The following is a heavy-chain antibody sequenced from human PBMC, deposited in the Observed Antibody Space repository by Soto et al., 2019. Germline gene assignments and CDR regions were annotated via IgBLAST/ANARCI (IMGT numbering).Heavy chain of an antibody. J-gene: IGHJ6*03. D-gene: IGHD4-17*01. CDR3: ARVRYDYGDYVGDYYYYYHMDG. V-gene: IGHV3-53*04. CDR2: IYSGGST. CDR1: GFTVSSNY. Sequence: PGGSLRLSCAASGFTVSSNYMSWVRQAPGKGLEWVSVIYSGGSTYYADSVKGRFTVSRHNSKNTLYLQMNSLRTEDTAVYKCARVRYDYGDYVGDYYYYYHMDGWGKGTTVTVSS.